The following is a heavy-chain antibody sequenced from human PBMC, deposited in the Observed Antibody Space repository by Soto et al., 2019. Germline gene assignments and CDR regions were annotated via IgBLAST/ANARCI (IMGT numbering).Heavy chain of an antibody. CDR3: ARSYRRGRTNWFDP. V-gene: IGHV1-2*02. D-gene: IGHD3-16*02. CDR1: GYTFTGYY. CDR2: INPNSGGT. Sequence: ASVKVSCKAPGYTFTGYYMHWVRQAPGQGLEWMGWINPNSGGTNYAQKFQGRVTMTRDTSISTAYMELSRLRSDDTAVYYCARSYRRGRTNWFDPWGQGTLVTVSS. J-gene: IGHJ5*02.